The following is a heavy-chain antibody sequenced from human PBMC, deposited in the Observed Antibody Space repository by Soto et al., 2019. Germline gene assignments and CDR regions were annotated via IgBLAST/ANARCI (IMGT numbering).Heavy chain of an antibody. CDR3: AKEVAGTMGY. Sequence: QVQLVESGGGVVQPGRSLRLSCAASGFTFSSYGMHWVRQAPGKGLEWVAVISYDGSNKYYADSVKGRFTISRDNSKNTLYLQMNSLRAEDTAVYYCAKEVAGTMGYWGQGTLVTVSS. CDR1: GFTFSSYG. J-gene: IGHJ4*02. CDR2: ISYDGSNK. D-gene: IGHD6-19*01. V-gene: IGHV3-30*18.